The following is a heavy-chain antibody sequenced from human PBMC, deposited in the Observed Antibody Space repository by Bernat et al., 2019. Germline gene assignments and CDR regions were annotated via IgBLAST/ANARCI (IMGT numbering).Heavy chain of an antibody. J-gene: IGHJ2*01. CDR2: FNHEDDET. V-gene: IGHV1-24*01. CDR1: GYTLTELS. D-gene: IGHD4-17*01. Sequence: QVQLVQSGAEVKKPGASVKVSCKVSGYTLTELSMHWVRQAPGKGLEWMGGFNHEDDETVYAQKFQGRVTMTEDTSTDTAYTELSNLRSEDTAVYYCATDASYGDSLGWYFDLWGRGTLVTVSS. CDR3: ATDASYGDSLGWYFDL.